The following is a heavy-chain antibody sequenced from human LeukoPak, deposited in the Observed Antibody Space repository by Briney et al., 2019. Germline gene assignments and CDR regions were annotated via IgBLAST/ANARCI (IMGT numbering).Heavy chain of an antibody. CDR1: GAPFSNFY. CDR3: ARQLYGSDY. Sequence: SETLSLTCAVSGAPFSNFYWSWIRQYPGKGLEWIGEINHSGYTNYNPSLKSRVTISVDTPENQFSLKVNSVTAADTAVYYCARQLYGSDYWGQGTLVTVSS. CDR2: INHSGYT. V-gene: IGHV4-34*01. J-gene: IGHJ4*02. D-gene: IGHD1-1*01.